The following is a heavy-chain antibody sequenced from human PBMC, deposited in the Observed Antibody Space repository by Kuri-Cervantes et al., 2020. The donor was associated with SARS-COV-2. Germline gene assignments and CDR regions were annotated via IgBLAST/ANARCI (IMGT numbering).Heavy chain of an antibody. D-gene: IGHD6-13*01. CDR2: IIPVLGTP. V-gene: IGHV1-69*13. CDR1: GGTFSSYA. J-gene: IGHJ6*03. CDR3: ARSPIAAAGFKYYYSYMDV. Sequence: SVKVSCKASGGTFSSYAISWVRQAPGQGLEWMGGIIPVLGTPNYAQKFQGRVTITADESTSTAFMDLRSLRSEDTAVYYCARSPIAAAGFKYYYSYMDVWGKGTTVTVSS.